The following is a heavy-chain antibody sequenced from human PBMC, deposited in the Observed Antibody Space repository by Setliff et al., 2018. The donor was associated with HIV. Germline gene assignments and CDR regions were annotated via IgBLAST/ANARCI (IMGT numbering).Heavy chain of an antibody. CDR1: GGSFSGYY. D-gene: IGHD6-19*01. Sequence: PSETLSLTCAVYGGSFSGYYWSWIRQPPGKGLEWIGEINHSGSTNYNPSLKTRVTISVDTPRNQFSLKLSSVTAADTAVYYCATSTVAGLFDYWGQGALVTVS. CDR3: ATSTVAGLFDY. CDR2: INHSGST. J-gene: IGHJ4*02. V-gene: IGHV4-34*01.